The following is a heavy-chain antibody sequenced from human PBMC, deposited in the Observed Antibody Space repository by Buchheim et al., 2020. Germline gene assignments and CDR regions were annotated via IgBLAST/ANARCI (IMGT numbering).Heavy chain of an antibody. V-gene: IGHV4-59*01. CDR2: IYYTGST. CDR1: GGSISSYY. CDR3: ARVGGYGLLFGSPPS. D-gene: IGHD3-10*01. Sequence: QVQLQESGPGLVKPSETLSLTCSVSGGSISSYYWNWIRQPPGKGLEWIGYIYYTGSTNYNPSLKSRVTISVDTSQNQYSLKLSSVTAADTAVYYCARVGGYGLLFGSPPSWGQGTL. J-gene: IGHJ4*02.